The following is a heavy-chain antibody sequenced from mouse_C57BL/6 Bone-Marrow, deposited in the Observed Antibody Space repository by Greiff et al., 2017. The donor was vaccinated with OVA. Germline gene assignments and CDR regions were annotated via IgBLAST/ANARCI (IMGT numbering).Heavy chain of an antibody. CDR3: AREYYYYGSAY. J-gene: IGHJ3*01. CDR2: ISDGGSYI. D-gene: IGHD1-1*01. Sequence: EVKLMESGGGLVKPGGSLKLSCAASGFTFSSYAMSWVRQTPEKRLEWVATISDGGSYIYYPDNVKGRFTISRDNAKNNLYLQMSHLKSEDKAVYYCAREYYYYGSAYWGQGTLVTVSA. CDR1: GFTFSSYA. V-gene: IGHV5-4*01.